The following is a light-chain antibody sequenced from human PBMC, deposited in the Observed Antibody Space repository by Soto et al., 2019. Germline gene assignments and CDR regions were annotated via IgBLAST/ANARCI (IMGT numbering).Light chain of an antibody. Sequence: DIQMTQSPSILSASVGDSVTITCRASQSISIWLAWYQQKPGKAPKLLIFDVSTLESGVPSRFSGSRSGTEFTLTISSLQPDDFATYFCQQYHSYSPLTFGGGTKWIS. J-gene: IGKJ4*01. V-gene: IGKV1-5*01. CDR3: QQYHSYSPLT. CDR1: QSISIW. CDR2: DVS.